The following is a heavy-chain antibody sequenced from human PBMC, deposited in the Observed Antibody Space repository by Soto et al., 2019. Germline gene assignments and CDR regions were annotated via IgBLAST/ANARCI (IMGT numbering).Heavy chain of an antibody. J-gene: IGHJ6*03. CDR3: ARESGGATATLDYYYFYMDV. V-gene: IGHV1-2*04. Sequence: SSGKVCCKSSGDSFNDYYIHWVRQAPGQGFEWMGWINPNGGVTKYAQKFQGWVSMTRDTSIRTVYMQLSRLRSDDTAVYYCARESGGATATLDYYYFYMDVWGTGTTVTVSS. CDR2: INPNGGVT. CDR1: GDSFNDYY. D-gene: IGHD5-12*01.